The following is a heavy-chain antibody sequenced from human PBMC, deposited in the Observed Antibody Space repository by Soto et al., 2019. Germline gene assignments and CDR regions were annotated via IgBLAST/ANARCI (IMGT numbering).Heavy chain of an antibody. CDR1: GFTVSSNY. Sequence: EVQLVETGGGLIQPGGSLRLSCEVTGFTVSSNYMSWVRQAPGKGLEWVSVIYSGGTTYSADSVKGRFTISRDDSKNTLYLQMNSQRAEDTAVYYCARAWCSSSRWFDPWGQGTLVTVSS. CDR2: IYSGGTT. CDR3: ARAWCSSSRWFDP. J-gene: IGHJ5*02. D-gene: IGHD6-6*01. V-gene: IGHV3-53*02.